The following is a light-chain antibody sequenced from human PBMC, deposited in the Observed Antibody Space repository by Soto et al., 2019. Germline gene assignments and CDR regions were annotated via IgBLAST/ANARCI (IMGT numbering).Light chain of an antibody. Sequence: QSVLTQPASVSGSPGQSITISCTGTSSDVGGYNYVSWYQQHPGKAPKLIIYEVSNRPSGVSNRFSGSKSGNTASLTISGLQTEDEADYHCSSYTTSSTVVFGTGTKLTVL. V-gene: IGLV2-14*01. CDR2: EVS. CDR3: SSYTTSSTVV. CDR1: SSDVGGYNY. J-gene: IGLJ1*01.